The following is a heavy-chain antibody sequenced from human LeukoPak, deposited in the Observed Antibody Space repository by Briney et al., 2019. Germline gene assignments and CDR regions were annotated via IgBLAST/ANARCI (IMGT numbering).Heavy chain of an antibody. Sequence: SETLSLTCAVYGGSFSGYYWSWIRQPPGKGLEWIGEINHSGSTNYNPSLKSRVTISVDTSKNQFSLKLSSVTAADTAVYYCARDYGSSGWDPLDYWGQGTLVTVSS. D-gene: IGHD6-19*01. V-gene: IGHV4-34*01. CDR1: GGSFSGYY. CDR2: INHSGST. CDR3: ARDYGSSGWDPLDY. J-gene: IGHJ4*02.